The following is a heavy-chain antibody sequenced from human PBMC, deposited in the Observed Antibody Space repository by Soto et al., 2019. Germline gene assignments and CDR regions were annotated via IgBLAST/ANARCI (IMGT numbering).Heavy chain of an antibody. CDR1: GGSISSSNW. D-gene: IGHD3-10*01. J-gene: IGHJ5*02. CDR2: IYHSGST. V-gene: IGHV4-4*02. Sequence: QVQLQESGPGLVKPSGTLSLTCAVSGGSISSSNWWSWVRQPPGKGLEWIGEIYHSGSTNYNPSLKSRVTISVDKSKNQFSLKLSSVTAADTAVYYCARDIGEYYYGSGTNWFDPWGQGTLVTVSS. CDR3: ARDIGEYYYGSGTNWFDP.